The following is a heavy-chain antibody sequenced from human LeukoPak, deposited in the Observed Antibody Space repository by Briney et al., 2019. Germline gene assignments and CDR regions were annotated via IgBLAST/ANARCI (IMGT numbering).Heavy chain of an antibody. CDR2: IYSGGST. CDR3: VKEDHYGDYVQIDH. J-gene: IGHJ4*02. V-gene: IGHV3-53*01. D-gene: IGHD4-17*01. CDR1: GFTVSSNY. Sequence: PGGSLRLSCAASGFTVSSNYMSWVRQAPGKGLEWVSVIYSGGSTYYADPVKGRFTISRDNSKSTLYLQMNSLRAEDTAVYYCVKEDHYGDYVQIDHWGQGTLVTVSS.